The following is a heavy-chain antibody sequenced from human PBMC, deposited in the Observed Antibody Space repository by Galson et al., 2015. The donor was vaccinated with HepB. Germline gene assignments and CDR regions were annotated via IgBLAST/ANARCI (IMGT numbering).Heavy chain of an antibody. D-gene: IGHD1-26*01. Sequence: SLRLSCAASGFTFSNAWMSWVRQAPGKGLEWVGRIKSKTDGGTTDYAAPVKGRFTISRDDSKNTLYLQMNSLKTEDTAVYYCTTDRVGATLSVDYWGQGTLVTVSS. J-gene: IGHJ4*02. V-gene: IGHV3-15*01. CDR2: IKSKTDGGTT. CDR1: GFTFSNAW. CDR3: TTDRVGATLSVDY.